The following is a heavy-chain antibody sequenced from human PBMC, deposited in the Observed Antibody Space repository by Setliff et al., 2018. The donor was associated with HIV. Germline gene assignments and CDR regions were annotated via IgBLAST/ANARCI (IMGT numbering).Heavy chain of an antibody. CDR1: GYSFTTYY. CDR2: INPGDSDT. CDR3: ARGGVVGVFDI. V-gene: IGHV5-51*01. D-gene: IGHD2-15*01. Sequence: GESLKISCKGSGYSFTTYYITWVRQMPGKGLEWIGRINPGDSDTGYSPSFQGQVTISADKSISTTYLQWSSLKASDTAMYYCARGGVVGVFDIWGQGTMVTVSS. J-gene: IGHJ3*02.